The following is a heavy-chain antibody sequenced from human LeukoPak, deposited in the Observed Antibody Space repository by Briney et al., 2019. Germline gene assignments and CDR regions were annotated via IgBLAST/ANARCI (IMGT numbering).Heavy chain of an antibody. CDR2: VKQDGSEK. V-gene: IGHV3-7*01. D-gene: IGHD2-2*01. Sequence: SGGSLRLSCAASGFTFSSYWMSLVRQAPGKGLEWVANVKQDGSEKYYVDSVKGRFTISRDNAKNSLYLQMNSLRAEDTAVYYCARVESGCSSTSCYRGAFDYWGQGTLVTVSS. CDR1: GFTFSSYW. CDR3: ARVESGCSSTSCYRGAFDY. J-gene: IGHJ4*02.